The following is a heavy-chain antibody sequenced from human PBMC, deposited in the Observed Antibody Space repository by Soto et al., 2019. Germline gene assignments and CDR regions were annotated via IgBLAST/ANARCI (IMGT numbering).Heavy chain of an antibody. CDR3: ASHSNDSSGYTGY. Sequence: GESLKISCKGSGYSFTSYWIGWGRQMPGQGLEWMGIIYPGDSDTRYSPSFQGQVTISADKSISTAYRQWSGLKASDTAKYYCASHSNDSSGYTGYRGQGTLATASS. CDR2: IYPGDSDT. CDR1: GYSFTSYW. V-gene: IGHV5-51*01. D-gene: IGHD3-22*01. J-gene: IGHJ4*02.